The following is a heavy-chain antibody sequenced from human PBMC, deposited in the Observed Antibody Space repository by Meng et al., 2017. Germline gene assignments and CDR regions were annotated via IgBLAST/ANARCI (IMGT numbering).Heavy chain of an antibody. D-gene: IGHD3-10*01. V-gene: IGHV3-11*01. CDR2: ISSSGSTI. CDR1: GFTFSDYY. CDR3: ARGTRYNSGNWLDP. J-gene: IGHJ5*02. Sequence: GESLKISCAASGFTFSDYYMSWIRQAPGKGLEGVSYISSSGSTIYYADSVKGRFTISRDNAKNSLYLQMKSLRAEDTAGYYFARGTRYNSGNWLDPWGQGTLVTVSS.